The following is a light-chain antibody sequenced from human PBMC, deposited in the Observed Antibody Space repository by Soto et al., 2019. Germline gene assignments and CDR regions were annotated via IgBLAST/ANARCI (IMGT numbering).Light chain of an antibody. CDR3: QQYDRFPYT. J-gene: IGKJ2*01. Sequence: DIQMTQSPSTLYESVGDTVTITCRASQSISNWLAWYQQKPGQAPKLLIHKASTLESGVPSRFSGSGSGTEFTLTISSLQPDDFATFYCQQYDRFPYTFGQGTKLEIK. V-gene: IGKV1-5*03. CDR2: KAS. CDR1: QSISNW.